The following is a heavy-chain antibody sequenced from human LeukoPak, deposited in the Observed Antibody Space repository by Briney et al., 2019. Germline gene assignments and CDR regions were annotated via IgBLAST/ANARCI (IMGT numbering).Heavy chain of an antibody. CDR2: ISGSGGST. CDR1: GFTFSSYA. V-gene: IGHV3-23*01. J-gene: IGHJ4*02. D-gene: IGHD6-19*01. Sequence: GGSLRLSCAASGFTFSSYAMSWVRQAPGKGLEWASAISGSGGSTYYADSVKGRFTISRDNSKNTLYLQMNSLRAEDTAVYYCARELSSGWYGSDYWGQGTLVTVSS. CDR3: ARELSSGWYGSDY.